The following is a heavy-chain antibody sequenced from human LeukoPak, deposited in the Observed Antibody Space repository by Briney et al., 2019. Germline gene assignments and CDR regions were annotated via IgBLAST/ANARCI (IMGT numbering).Heavy chain of an antibody. J-gene: IGHJ5*02. V-gene: IGHV5-51*01. Sequence: VESPVISCKGSGYSFTSYWIGWVRQMPGKGLEWMGIIYPGDSDTRYSPSFQGPVTISADKSISTAYLQWSSLKASDTAMYYCARQGGYSSSPRYNWFDPWGKGTTVSSSS. D-gene: IGHD6-6*01. CDR3: ARQGGYSSSPRYNWFDP. CDR2: IYPGDSDT. CDR1: GYSFTSYW.